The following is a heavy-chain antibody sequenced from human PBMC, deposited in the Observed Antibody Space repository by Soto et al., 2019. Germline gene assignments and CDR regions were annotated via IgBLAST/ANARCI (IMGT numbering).Heavy chain of an antibody. D-gene: IGHD3-22*01. CDR1: GGTFSSYA. CDR3: AREGASGSHIGY. J-gene: IGHJ4*02. CDR2: IIPIFGTA. Sequence: QVQLVQSGAEVKKPGSSVKVSCKASGGTFSSYAISWVRQAPGQGLEWMGGIIPIFGTANYAKKFQGRVTITADESTSTATLAPSKPRSEATAVYYCAREGASGSHIGYWGQGTLVTVSS. V-gene: IGHV1-69*01.